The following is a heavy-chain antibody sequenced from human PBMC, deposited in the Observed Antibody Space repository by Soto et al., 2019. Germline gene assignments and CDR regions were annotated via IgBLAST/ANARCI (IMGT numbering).Heavy chain of an antibody. CDR2: FYWDDDD. D-gene: IGHD2-21*01. CDR1: GFSLSTYGVG. Sequence: QITLKESGPTLVKPTQTLTLTCTFSGFSLSTYGVGVGWFRQPPGKALEWLALFYWDDDDRYSPSLKSRHPVTKDTARNQVFLTVTNMDPVDTATYFCGHRHPGIDHYYDYWGQGILVTVSS. V-gene: IGHV2-5*02. CDR3: GHRHPGIDHYYDY. J-gene: IGHJ4*02.